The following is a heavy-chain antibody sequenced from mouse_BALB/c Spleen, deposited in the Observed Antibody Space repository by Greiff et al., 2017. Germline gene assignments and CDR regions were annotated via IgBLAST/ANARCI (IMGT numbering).Heavy chain of an antibody. CDR1: GFTFSSYG. D-gene: IGHD1-1*01. CDR3: ADIYYYGSSYFAY. J-gene: IGHJ3*01. Sequence: EVHLVESGGGLVQPGGSLKLSCAASGFTFSSYGMSWVRQTPDKRLELVATINSNGGSTYYPDSVKGRFTISRDNAKNTLYLQMSSLKSEDTAMYYCADIYYYGSSYFAYWGQGTLVTVSA. CDR2: INSNGGST. V-gene: IGHV5-6-3*01.